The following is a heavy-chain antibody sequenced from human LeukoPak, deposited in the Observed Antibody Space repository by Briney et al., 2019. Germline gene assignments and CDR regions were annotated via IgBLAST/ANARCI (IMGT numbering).Heavy chain of an antibody. D-gene: IGHD3-22*01. CDR2: ISYDGSNK. CDR1: GFTISNYA. V-gene: IGHV3-30*11. J-gene: IGHJ4*02. Sequence: GGSLRLSCAGSGFTISNYAMHWARQAPGKGLEWVAVISYDGSNKYYADSVKGRFTISRDNSKNTLYLQMNSLRAEDTAVYYCARDGYYYDSSGYYADYWGQGTLVTVSS. CDR3: ARDGYYYDSSGYYADY.